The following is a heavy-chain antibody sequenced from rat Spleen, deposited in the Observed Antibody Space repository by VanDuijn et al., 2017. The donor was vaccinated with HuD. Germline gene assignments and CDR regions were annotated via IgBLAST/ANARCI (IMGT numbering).Heavy chain of an antibody. Sequence: QVQLKESGPGLVQPSETLSLTCTVSGFSLTTYNVHWVRQPPGKGLEWMGVMWSGGSADYNSALKSRLSISRDTSKNQVFLKMNSLQREDTTTYYCARGACGGYSEWFDYWGQGVMVTVSS. CDR2: MWSGGSA. CDR3: ARGACGGYSEWFDY. J-gene: IGHJ2*01. CDR1: GFSLTTYN. V-gene: IGHV2-45*01. D-gene: IGHD1-11*01.